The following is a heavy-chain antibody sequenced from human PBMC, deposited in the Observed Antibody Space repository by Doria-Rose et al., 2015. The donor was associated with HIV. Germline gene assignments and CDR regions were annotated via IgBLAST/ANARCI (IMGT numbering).Heavy chain of an antibody. J-gene: IGHJ4*02. CDR3: ARIKSSRWYHKYYFDF. V-gene: IGHV2-26*01. CDR2: IFSDDER. CDR1: GVSLSSPGMG. D-gene: IGHD6-13*01. Sequence: SGPVLVKPTEALTLTCTVSGVSLSSPGMGVSWIRQPPGKALEWLANIFSDDERSYNTSLKSRLNISRCTSKSQVVLTMTDMDPVDTATYYCARIKSSRWYHKYYFDFWGQGTLVIVSA.